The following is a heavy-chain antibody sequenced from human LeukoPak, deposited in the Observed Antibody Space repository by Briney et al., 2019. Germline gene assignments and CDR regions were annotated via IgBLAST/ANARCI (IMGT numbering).Heavy chain of an antibody. V-gene: IGHV3-23*01. Sequence: GGSLRLSCAASGFTFSNHAMSWVRQAPGKGLQWVSVISGSGRTTEYADSVKGRFTISRDNSKNTPSLQMNSLRVEDTAIYYCAKNVVVKRYFDYWGQGTLITVSS. J-gene: IGHJ4*02. CDR1: GFTFSNHA. CDR2: ISGSGRTT. D-gene: IGHD2-15*01. CDR3: AKNVVVKRYFDY.